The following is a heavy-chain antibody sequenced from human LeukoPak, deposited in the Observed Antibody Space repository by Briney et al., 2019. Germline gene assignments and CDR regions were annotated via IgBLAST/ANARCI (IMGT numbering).Heavy chain of an antibody. CDR3: TKVSWNYPDYFDY. CDR1: GFTFSSYA. CDR2: ISGSGGST. V-gene: IGHV3-23*01. Sequence: GGSLRLSCAASGFTFSSYAMSWVRQAPGKGLEWVSAISGSGGSTYYADSVKGRFTISRDNSKNTLYLQMNSLRAEDTAVYYCTKVSWNYPDYFDYWGQGTLVTVSS. D-gene: IGHD1-7*01. J-gene: IGHJ4*02.